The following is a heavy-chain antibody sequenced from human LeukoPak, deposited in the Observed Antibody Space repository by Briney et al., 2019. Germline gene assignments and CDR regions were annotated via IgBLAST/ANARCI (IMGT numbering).Heavy chain of an antibody. V-gene: IGHV1-2*02. CDR3: ALCRADLRDGMDV. D-gene: IGHD3-10*01. CDR2: INPNSGGT. CDR1: GYTFTGYY. J-gene: IGHJ6*02. Sequence: ASVKVSCKASGYTFTGYYMHWVRQAPGRGLEWMGWINPNSGGTNYAQKFQGRVTMTRDTSISTAYMELSRLRSDDTAVYYCALCRADLRDGMDVWGQGTTVTVSS.